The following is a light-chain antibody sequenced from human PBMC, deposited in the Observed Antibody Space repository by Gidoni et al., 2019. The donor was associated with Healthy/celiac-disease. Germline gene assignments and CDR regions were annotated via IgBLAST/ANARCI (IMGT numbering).Light chain of an antibody. CDR2: AAS. CDR1: QGISSW. V-gene: IGKV1-12*01. J-gene: IGKJ1*01. CDR3: KQANSLPRT. Sequence: TRTPASVSASVGDRVTITCRASQGISSWLAWYHQKPGKAPKLLIYAASSMQSGVPSRFSGSGSGTDFTLTICSPQAEEFATYYCKQANSLPRTFGQGTKVEIK.